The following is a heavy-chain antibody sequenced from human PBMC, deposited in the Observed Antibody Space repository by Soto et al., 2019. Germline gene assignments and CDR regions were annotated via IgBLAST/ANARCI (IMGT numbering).Heavy chain of an antibody. J-gene: IGHJ6*02. CDR1: GYTFTSYY. Sequence: QVQLVQSGAEVKKPGASVKVSCKASGYTFTSYYMHWVRQAPGQGLEWMGIIKPSGGRTSYAQKFQCRGTRTRDPSKSTDYMQLSSLRSEDTAVYYCARTGSVDPNYYGMDVWGQGTTVTVAS. D-gene: IGHD5-12*01. CDR3: ARTGSVDPNYYGMDV. CDR2: IKPSGGRT. V-gene: IGHV1-46*01.